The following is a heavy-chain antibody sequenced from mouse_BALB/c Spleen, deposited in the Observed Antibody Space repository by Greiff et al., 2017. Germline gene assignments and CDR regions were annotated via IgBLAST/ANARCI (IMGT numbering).Heavy chain of an antibody. CDR1: GYTFTSYW. V-gene: IGHV1-5*01. CDR3: TRDDYDGYYYFDY. J-gene: IGHJ2*01. D-gene: IGHD2-3*01. Sequence: VQLQQSGTVLARPGASVKMSCKASGYTFTSYWMHWVKQRPGQGLEWIGAIYPGNSDTSYNQKFKGKAKLTAVTSTSTAYMELSSLTNEDSAVYYCTRDDYDGYYYFDYWGQGTTLTVSS. CDR2: IYPGNSDT.